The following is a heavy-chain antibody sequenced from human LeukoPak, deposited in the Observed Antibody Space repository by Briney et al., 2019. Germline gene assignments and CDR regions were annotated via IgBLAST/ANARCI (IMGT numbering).Heavy chain of an antibody. CDR1: GFTFSSYS. CDR2: ISTSSSYI. V-gene: IGHV3-21*01. CDR3: ARKSSVAGFDY. Sequence: GGSLRLSCGVSGFTFSSYSMNWVRQAPGKGLEWVSFISTSSSYIYYADSVKGRFTISRDNARNSLYLQMNSLRPEDTAVYYCARKSSVAGFDYWGQGTLVTVSS. J-gene: IGHJ4*02. D-gene: IGHD6-19*01.